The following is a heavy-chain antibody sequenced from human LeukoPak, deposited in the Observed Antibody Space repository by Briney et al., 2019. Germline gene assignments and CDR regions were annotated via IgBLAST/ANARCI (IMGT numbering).Heavy chain of an antibody. V-gene: IGHV4-34*01. CDR2: INHSGST. CDR3: ARGGTMVRGVRTTRAFDI. D-gene: IGHD3-10*01. J-gene: IGHJ3*02. Sequence: PSETLSLTCAVYGGSFSGYYWSWIRQPPGKGLEWIGEINHSGSTNYNPSLKSRVTISVDTSKNQFSLKLSSVTAADPAVYYCARGGTMVRGVRTTRAFDIWGQGTMVTVSS. CDR1: GGSFSGYY.